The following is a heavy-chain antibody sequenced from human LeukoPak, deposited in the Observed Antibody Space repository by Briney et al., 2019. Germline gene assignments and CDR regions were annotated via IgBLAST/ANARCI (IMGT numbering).Heavy chain of an antibody. Sequence: SETLSLTCTVSGGSISSYYWGWIRQPPGKGLEWIGSIYYSGSTYYNPSLKSRVTISVDTSKNQFSLKLSSVTAADTAVYYCARESGTVTYCGGDCYSAFDIWGQGTMVTVSS. D-gene: IGHD2-21*02. V-gene: IGHV4-39*07. J-gene: IGHJ3*02. CDR3: ARESGTVTYCGGDCYSAFDI. CDR1: GGSISSYY. CDR2: IYYSGST.